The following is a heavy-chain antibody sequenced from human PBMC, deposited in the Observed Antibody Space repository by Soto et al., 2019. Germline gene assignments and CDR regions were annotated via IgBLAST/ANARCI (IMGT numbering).Heavy chain of an antibody. V-gene: IGHV3-23*01. CDR3: ASLASHSSGLTFDY. Sequence: PVGSLRLSCAASGFTFSSYAMSWVRQAPGKGLEWVSAISGSGGSTYYADSVKGRFTISRDNSKNTLYLQMNSLRAEDTAVYYCASLASHSSGLTFDYWGQGTLVTVSS. CDR2: ISGSGGST. J-gene: IGHJ4*02. D-gene: IGHD6-19*01. CDR1: GFTFSSYA.